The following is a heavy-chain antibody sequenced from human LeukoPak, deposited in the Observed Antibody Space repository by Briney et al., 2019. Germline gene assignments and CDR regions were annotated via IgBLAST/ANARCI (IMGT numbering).Heavy chain of an antibody. CDR2: IYTSGST. CDR1: GGSICSGSYY. D-gene: IGHD4-17*01. CDR3: ARAPQAGHYARHYYYGMDV. Sequence: SETLSLTCTVSGGSICSGSYYWRWIRQPAGKGLEWIGRIYTSGSTTYHPSLKSRVTISVAPSKNQFSRKLSSVTAADTAVYYCARAPQAGHYARHYYYGMDVWGQGTTVTVS. J-gene: IGHJ6*02. V-gene: IGHV4-61*02.